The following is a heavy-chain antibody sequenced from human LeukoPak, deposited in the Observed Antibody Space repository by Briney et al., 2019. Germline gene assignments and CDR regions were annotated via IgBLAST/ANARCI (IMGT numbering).Heavy chain of an antibody. D-gene: IGHD1-26*01. J-gene: IGHJ4*02. V-gene: IGHV1-8*01. Sequence: GASVKVSCKASGYTFTNYDINWVRQAAGQGPEWMGWMRPSNGNTGYAQKFQGRVTMTRNTSINTAYMELSSLRSDDTAVYYCARPPMGVGALEWGQGTLVTVSS. CDR1: GYTFTNYD. CDR2: MRPSNGNT. CDR3: ARPPMGVGALE.